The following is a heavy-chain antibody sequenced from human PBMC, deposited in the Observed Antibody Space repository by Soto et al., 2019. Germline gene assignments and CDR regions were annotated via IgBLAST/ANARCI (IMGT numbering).Heavy chain of an antibody. CDR2: IYHSGST. D-gene: IGHD6-25*01. CDR3: ARGRTSATEFDP. J-gene: IGHJ5*02. V-gene: IGHV4-4*02. Sequence: SETLSLTCAVSGGSISSSNWWSWVRQPPGKGLEWIGEIYHSGSTNYNPSLKSRVTISVDTSKNQFSLKLNSVTAADTAVCYCARGRTSATEFDPWGQGTLVTVSS. CDR1: GGSISSSNW.